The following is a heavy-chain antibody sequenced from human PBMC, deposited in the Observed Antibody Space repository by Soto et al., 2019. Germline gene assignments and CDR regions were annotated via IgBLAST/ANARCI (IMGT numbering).Heavy chain of an antibody. V-gene: IGHV3-30-3*01. D-gene: IGHD6-19*01. J-gene: IGHJ6*02. CDR3: ATDAEIYYSGLASYYGMDV. Sequence: QVQLVESGGSVVQPGRSLRLSCAASGFIFSNYAVHWVRQAPGKGLEWVAVISYDGSNKYYADSVKGRFTISRDNSKNTLYLQMNSLRPEYTAVYYCATDAEIYYSGLASYYGMDVWGQGTTVTVS. CDR1: GFIFSNYA. CDR2: ISYDGSNK.